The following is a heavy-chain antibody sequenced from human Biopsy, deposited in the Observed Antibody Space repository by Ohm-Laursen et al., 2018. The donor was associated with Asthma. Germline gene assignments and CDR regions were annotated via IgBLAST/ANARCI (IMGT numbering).Heavy chain of an antibody. CDR2: VYYSGST. Sequence: GTLSLTCAVSGGSINNFYWSWIRQPPGKGLESIGHVYYSGSTNYNPSLKSRVTISIDASKNQFSLKLTSVTAADTSVYYCARGVDRVTGLLDHFDSWGQGTLVTVSS. V-gene: IGHV4-59*01. D-gene: IGHD2-21*02. CDR1: GGSINNFY. CDR3: ARGVDRVTGLLDHFDS. J-gene: IGHJ4*02.